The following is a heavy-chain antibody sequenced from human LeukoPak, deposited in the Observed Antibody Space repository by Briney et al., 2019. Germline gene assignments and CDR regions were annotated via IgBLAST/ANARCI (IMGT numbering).Heavy chain of an antibody. Sequence: GGSLRLSCAASGFTFSSYSMNWVRQAPGKGMEWVSSISSSSSYIYYADSVKGRFTISRDNANNSLYLQMNSLRAEDTAVYYLAGGNKVAGGGWGQGTLVTVSS. CDR2: ISSSSSYI. CDR3: AGGNKVAGGG. J-gene: IGHJ4*02. CDR1: GFTFSSYS. D-gene: IGHD6-19*01. V-gene: IGHV3-21*01.